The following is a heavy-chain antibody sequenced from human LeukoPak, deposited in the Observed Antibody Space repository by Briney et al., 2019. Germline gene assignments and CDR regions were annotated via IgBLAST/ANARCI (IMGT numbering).Heavy chain of an antibody. CDR2: INHSGST. CDR1: GGSFSGYY. V-gene: IGHV4-34*01. D-gene: IGHD3-22*01. Sequence: SETLSLTCAVYGGSFSGYYWSWIRQPPGKGLEWIGEINHSGSTNYNPSLKSRVTISVDTSKNQFSLKLSSVTAADTAVYYCARDGYYYDSSGYYRIFDYWGQGTLVTVSS. CDR3: ARDGYYYDSSGYYRIFDY. J-gene: IGHJ4*02.